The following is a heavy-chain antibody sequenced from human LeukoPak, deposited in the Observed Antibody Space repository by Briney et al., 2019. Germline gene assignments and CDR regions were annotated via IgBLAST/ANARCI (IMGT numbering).Heavy chain of an antibody. J-gene: IGHJ4*02. CDR3: ARAGERYYDSSGYYYD. D-gene: IGHD3-22*01. Sequence: ASVKVSCKASGYTFTSHYMHWVRQAPGQGLEWMGIINPSGGSTSYAQKFQGRVTMTRDTSTSTVYMELSSLRSEDTAVYYCARAGERYYDSSGYYYDWGQGTLVTVSS. CDR1: GYTFTSHY. V-gene: IGHV1-46*01. CDR2: INPSGGST.